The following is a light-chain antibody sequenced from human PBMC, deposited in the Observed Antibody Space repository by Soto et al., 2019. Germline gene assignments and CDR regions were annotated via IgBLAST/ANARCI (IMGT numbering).Light chain of an antibody. CDR2: GAS. CDR1: QSVSSSY. V-gene: IGKV3-20*01. Sequence: IVLTQSPGTLSLSPGERATLSCRASQSVSSSYLAWYQQKPGQAPRLLIYGASSRATGIPDRFSGSGSGTDLTLNISRLEPEDGEVYYGQQYGSSPRTFCQGTKVDI. J-gene: IGKJ1*01. CDR3: QQYGSSPRT.